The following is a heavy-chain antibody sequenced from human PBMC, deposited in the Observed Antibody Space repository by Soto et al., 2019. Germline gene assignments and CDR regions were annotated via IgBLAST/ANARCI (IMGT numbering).Heavy chain of an antibody. V-gene: IGHV3-30*18. CDR3: VKERYAQLWLEDYGMDV. J-gene: IGHJ6*02. CDR2: ISYDGTDK. D-gene: IGHD5-18*01. Sequence: LRLSCSASGLTFSSYGIHWVRQAPGKGLEWVALISYDGTDKYYADSVKGQLTISRDNSKNTLYLQMSSLGPEDTAVYYCVKERYAQLWLEDYGMDVWGQGTTVTVSS. CDR1: GLTFSSYG.